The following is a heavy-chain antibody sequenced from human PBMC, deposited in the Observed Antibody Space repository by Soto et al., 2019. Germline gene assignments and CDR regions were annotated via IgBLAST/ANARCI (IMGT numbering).Heavy chain of an antibody. CDR2: ISAYNGNS. CDR1: RYTFTSYP. D-gene: IGHD1-26*01. J-gene: IGHJ4*02. CDR3: ARHSGSYYFFDY. V-gene: IGHV1-18*01. Sequence: QVQLVQSGAEVKKPGASVKVSCETSRYTFTSYPISWVRQAPGQGLEWLGWISAYNGNSYYAQKVRGRVTMTTDTSTSTAYMELRSLRSDDTAVYFCARHSGSYYFFDYWGQGTLVTVS.